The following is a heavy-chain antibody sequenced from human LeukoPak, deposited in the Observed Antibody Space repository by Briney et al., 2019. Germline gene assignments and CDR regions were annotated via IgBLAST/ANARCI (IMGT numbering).Heavy chain of an antibody. J-gene: IGHJ4*02. D-gene: IGHD6-19*01. V-gene: IGHV1-69*13. CDR2: IIPIFGTA. Sequence: GASVKVSCKASGGTFSSYAISWVRQAPGQGLEWKGGIIPIFGTANYAQKFQGRVTITADESTSTAYMELSSLRSEDTAVYYCASSFADSSIAVAGTPPLLFDYWGQGTLVTVSS. CDR3: ASSFADSSIAVAGTPPLLFDY. CDR1: GGTFSSYA.